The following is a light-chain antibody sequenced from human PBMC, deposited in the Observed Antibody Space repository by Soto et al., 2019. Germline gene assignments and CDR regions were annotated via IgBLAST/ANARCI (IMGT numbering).Light chain of an antibody. CDR2: GAS. CDR1: QSVNSNY. J-gene: IGKJ4*01. Sequence: EIVLTQSPGTLSLSPGEAAILSCRASQSVNSNYLAWYQQKPGQAPRLLIYGASSRATGVPNRFSGSGSGTDFTLTISSLQAEDVAVYYCQQYYSIPPTFGGGTKVEIK. V-gene: IGKV3-20*01. CDR3: QQYYSIPPT.